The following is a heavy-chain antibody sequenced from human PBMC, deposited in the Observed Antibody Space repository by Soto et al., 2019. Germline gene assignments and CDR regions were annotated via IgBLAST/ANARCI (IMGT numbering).Heavy chain of an antibody. CDR3: AKEHYYDSSGYYFPSPFFDY. V-gene: IGHV3-23*01. D-gene: IGHD3-22*01. CDR1: GFTFSSYA. Sequence: HPGGSLRLSCAASGFTFSSYAMSWVRQAPGKGLEWVSAISGSGGSTYYADSVKGRFTISRDNSKNTLYLQMNSLRAEDTAVYYCAKEHYYDSSGYYFPSPFFDYWGQGTLVTVSS. CDR2: ISGSGGST. J-gene: IGHJ4*02.